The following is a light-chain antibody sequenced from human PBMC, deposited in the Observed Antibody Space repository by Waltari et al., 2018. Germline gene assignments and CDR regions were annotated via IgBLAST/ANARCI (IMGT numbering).Light chain of an antibody. CDR2: LGS. Sequence: DILMTQSPLSLPVTPGEPASISCRSSQSLLHSNGYNYLDWYLQKPGQSPQVLRYLGSNRASGVPDRFRGSGSGTDFTLNISRVEAEDVGVYYCMQILQPARTFGQGTRLEIK. CDR1: QSLLHSNGYNY. V-gene: IGKV2-28*01. J-gene: IGKJ2*01. CDR3: MQILQPART.